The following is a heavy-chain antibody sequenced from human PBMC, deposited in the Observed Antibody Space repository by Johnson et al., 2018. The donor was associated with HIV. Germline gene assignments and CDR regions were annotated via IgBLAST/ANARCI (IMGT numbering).Heavy chain of an antibody. CDR1: GFTFSSYG. Sequence: VQLVESGGGVVQPGGSLRLSCAASGFTFSSYGMHWVRQAPGKGLEWVAVISYDGDNIYYADSVKGRFTISRDNSKNTLYLQMNSLRVADTAVYYCARDRSLWFRELWPRDAFDMWGQGTKITVSS. D-gene: IGHD3-10*01. J-gene: IGHJ3*02. V-gene: IGHV3-33*05. CDR3: ARDRSLWFRELWPRDAFDM. CDR2: ISYDGDNI.